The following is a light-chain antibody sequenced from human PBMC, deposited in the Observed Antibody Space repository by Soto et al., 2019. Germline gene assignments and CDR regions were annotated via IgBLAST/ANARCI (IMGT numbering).Light chain of an antibody. CDR1: STDVGSYNL. CDR3: CSYAGSSSYV. CDR2: EGS. Sequence: QCALTQPASVSGYPGQSITISCTGTSTDVGSYNLVSWYQQHPGKAPKLMIYEGSKRPSGVSNRFSGSKSGNTASLTISGLQAEDEADYYCCSYAGSSSYVFGTGTKVTVL. V-gene: IGLV2-23*01. J-gene: IGLJ1*01.